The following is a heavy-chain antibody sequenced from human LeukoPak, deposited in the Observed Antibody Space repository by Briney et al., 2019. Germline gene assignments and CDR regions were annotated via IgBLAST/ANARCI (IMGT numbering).Heavy chain of an antibody. J-gene: IGHJ4*02. CDR1: GGSITNFY. Sequence: SETLSLTCTVSGGSITNFYGGWIRQSPGKGLELIGYIYYSGSTNYNPSLKSRVTISVDTSKNQFSLKLSSVTAADTAVYYCATSDTAMGPAFDYWGQGTLVTVSS. CDR3: ATSDTAMGPAFDY. CDR2: IYYSGST. D-gene: IGHD5-18*01. V-gene: IGHV4-59*08.